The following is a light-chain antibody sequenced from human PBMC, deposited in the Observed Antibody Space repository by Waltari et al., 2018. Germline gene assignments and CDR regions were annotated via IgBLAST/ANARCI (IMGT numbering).Light chain of an antibody. CDR1: QSVSST. CDR3: QQYNNWPLT. J-gene: IGKJ4*01. Sequence: EIVMTQSPATLSVSPGERATLSCRASQSVSSTLAWYQQKPGQAPSLLIYGASTRATGVPARFSGSGSGTEFTLTISSLQSEDFAVYYCQQYNNWPLTFGGGTKVEIK. CDR2: GAS. V-gene: IGKV3-15*01.